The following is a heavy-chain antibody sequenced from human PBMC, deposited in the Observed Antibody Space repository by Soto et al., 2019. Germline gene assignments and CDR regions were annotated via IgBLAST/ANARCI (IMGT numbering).Heavy chain of an antibody. J-gene: IGHJ4*01. CDR3: ARAGGQLLAPLDLDY. CDR1: GASISRNY. V-gene: IGHV4-59*01. D-gene: IGHD6-13*01. CDR2: ISYSGST. Sequence: QVQLQESGPGLVKPSETLSLTCTVSGASISRNYWSWIRQPPGKRLEWIGDISYSGSTNYNPSLKGRVTLSIDKSKNPFSLTLNSVAAADTAFYYCARAGGQLLAPLDLDYWGHGILVTVSS.